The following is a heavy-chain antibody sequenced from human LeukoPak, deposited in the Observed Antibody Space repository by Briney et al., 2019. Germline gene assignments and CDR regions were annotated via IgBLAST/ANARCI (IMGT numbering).Heavy chain of an antibody. J-gene: IGHJ6*03. D-gene: IGHD3-22*01. V-gene: IGHV1-69*06. CDR3: AFYDSSGKYYYYYYMDV. CDR2: IIPIFGTA. Sequence: SVKVSCKASGYTFTGYYMHWVRQAPGQGLEWMGGIIPIFGTANYAQKFQGRVTITADKSTSTAYMELSSLRSEDTAVYYCAFYDSSGKYYYYYYMDVWGKGTTVTVSS. CDR1: GYTFTGYY.